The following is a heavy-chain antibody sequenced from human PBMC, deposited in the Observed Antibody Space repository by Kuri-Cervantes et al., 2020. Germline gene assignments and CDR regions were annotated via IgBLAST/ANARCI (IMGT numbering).Heavy chain of an antibody. D-gene: IGHD4-11*01. CDR1: GFTFSSYW. CDR2: IWYDGSNK. V-gene: IGHV3-33*08. CDR3: ARVPPLGLQPNPYFDY. J-gene: IGHJ4*02. Sequence: GESLKISCAASGFTFSSYWMSWVRQAPGKGLEWVAVIWYDGSNKYYADSVKGRFTISRDNAKNSLYLQMNSLRAEDTAVYYCARVPPLGLQPNPYFDYWGQGTLVTVSS.